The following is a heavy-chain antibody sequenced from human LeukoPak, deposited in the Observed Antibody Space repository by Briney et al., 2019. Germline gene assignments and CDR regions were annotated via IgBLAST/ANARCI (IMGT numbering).Heavy chain of an antibody. CDR3: ARDIGSGYDILTGPWFDP. V-gene: IGHV7-4-1*02. CDR1: GSTFTSYA. Sequence: ASVKVSCKASGSTFTSYAMNWVRQAPGQGLGWMGWINTNTGNPTYAQGFTGRFVFSLDTSVSTAYLQISRLKAEDTAVYYCARDIGSGYDILTGPWFDPWGQGTLVTVSS. CDR2: INTNTGNP. J-gene: IGHJ5*02. D-gene: IGHD3-9*01.